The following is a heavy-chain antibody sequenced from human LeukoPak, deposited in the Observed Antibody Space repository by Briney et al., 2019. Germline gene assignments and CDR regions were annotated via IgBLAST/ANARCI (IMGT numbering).Heavy chain of an antibody. Sequence: GGSLRRSCAASGFTFSSYWMSWVRQAPGKGLEWVANIKQDGSEKYYVDSVKGRFTISRDNAKNSLYLQMNSLRAEDTAVYYCASAQRWLRTHAFDIWGQGTMVTVSS. D-gene: IGHD5-24*01. CDR3: ASAQRWLRTHAFDI. V-gene: IGHV3-7*01. J-gene: IGHJ3*02. CDR1: GFTFSSYW. CDR2: IKQDGSEK.